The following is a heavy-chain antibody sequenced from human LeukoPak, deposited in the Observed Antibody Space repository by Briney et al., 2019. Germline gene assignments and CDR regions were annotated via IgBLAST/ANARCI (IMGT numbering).Heavy chain of an antibody. D-gene: IGHD6-19*01. J-gene: IGHJ3*02. CDR3: AKALGIAVAGNAFDI. CDR2: ISGSGGST. Sequence: GGSLRLSCAASGFTFDDYGMSWVRQAPGKGLEWVSAISGSGGSTYYADSVKGRFTISRDNSKNTLYLQMNSLRAEDTAVYYCAKALGIAVAGNAFDIWGQGTMVTVSS. CDR1: GFTFDDYG. V-gene: IGHV3-23*01.